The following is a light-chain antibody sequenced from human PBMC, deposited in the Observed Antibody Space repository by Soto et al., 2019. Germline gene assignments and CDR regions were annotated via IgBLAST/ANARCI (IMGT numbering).Light chain of an antibody. CDR3: QQYGGTPPT. CDR1: ESVSNNY. Sequence: EIVLTQSPGTLSLSPGERATLSCRASESVSNNYLAWYQRKPGQAPRLLIYVASYRATDIPYRFSGSGSGTDFTLTIARLEAEDFAVYICQQYGGTPPTFGLGTEVEI. V-gene: IGKV3-20*01. CDR2: VAS. J-gene: IGKJ1*01.